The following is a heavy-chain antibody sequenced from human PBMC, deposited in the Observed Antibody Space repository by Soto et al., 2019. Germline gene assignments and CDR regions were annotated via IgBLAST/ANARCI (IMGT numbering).Heavy chain of an antibody. D-gene: IGHD2-15*01. V-gene: IGHV1-18*04. CDR3: ATVLLDRGGY. CDR1: GYSFASYS. J-gene: IGHJ4*02. Sequence: QVQLVQSGGEEKNPGASVKVSCKGSGYSFASYSISWVRQAPGQGLEWMGRISAYNGDTNYAQKLQGRVIMTTDTSTSTAYMELRSLRSDDTAVYYCATVLLDRGGYWGQGTLVTVSS. CDR2: ISAYNGDT.